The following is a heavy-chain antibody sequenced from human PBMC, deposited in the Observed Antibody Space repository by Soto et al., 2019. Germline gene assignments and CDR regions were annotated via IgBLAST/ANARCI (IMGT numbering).Heavy chain of an antibody. J-gene: IGHJ4*02. CDR3: ARDLRASMITFGGVIGFPY. CDR1: GGSFSGYY. CDR2: INHSGST. D-gene: IGHD3-16*02. Sequence: SETLSLTCAVYGGSFSGYYWSWIRQPPGKGLEWIGEINHSGSTNYNPSLKSRVTISVDTSKNQFSLKLSSVTAEDTAVYYCARDLRASMITFGGVIGFPYWGQGTLVTVSS. V-gene: IGHV4-34*01.